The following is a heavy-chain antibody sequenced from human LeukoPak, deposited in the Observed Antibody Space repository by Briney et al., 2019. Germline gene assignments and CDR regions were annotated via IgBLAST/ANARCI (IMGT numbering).Heavy chain of an antibody. V-gene: IGHV4-59*01. J-gene: IGHJ5*02. CDR2: IYYSGST. CDR3: ARVVVVAARGDWFDP. D-gene: IGHD2-15*01. Sequence: SETLSLTCTVSGGSFSSYYWSWIRQPPGKGLEWIGYIYYSGSTNYNPSLKSRVTISVDTSKNQFSLKLSSVTAADTAVYYCARVVVVAARGDWFDPWGQGTLVTVSS. CDR1: GGSFSSYY.